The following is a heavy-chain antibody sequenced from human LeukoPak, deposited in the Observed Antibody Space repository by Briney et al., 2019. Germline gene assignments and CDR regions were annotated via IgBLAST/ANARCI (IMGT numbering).Heavy chain of an antibody. V-gene: IGHV4-34*01. Sequence: PSETLSLTCAVYGGSFSGYYWSWLRQPPGKGLEWIGEINHSGSTNYNPSLKSRVTISLDTSKNQFSLKLSSVTAADTAVYYCARERTATYDAFDIWGQGTMVTVSS. CDR1: GGSFSGYY. CDR2: INHSGST. J-gene: IGHJ3*02. CDR3: ARERTATYDAFDI. D-gene: IGHD2-2*01.